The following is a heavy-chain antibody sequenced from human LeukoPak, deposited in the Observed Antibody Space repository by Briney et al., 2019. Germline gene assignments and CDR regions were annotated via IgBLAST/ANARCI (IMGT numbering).Heavy chain of an antibody. CDR2: ISGSGGST. D-gene: IGHD3-10*01. CDR1: GFTFSSYA. V-gene: IGHV3-23*01. Sequence: GGSLRLSCAASGFTFSSYAMSWVRQAPGKGLEWVSAISGSGGSTYYADSVKGRFTISRDNSKNTLYLQMNSLRAEDTTVYYCAKGGSKGSGSYYGYWGQGTLVTVSS. J-gene: IGHJ4*02. CDR3: AKGGSKGSGSYYGY.